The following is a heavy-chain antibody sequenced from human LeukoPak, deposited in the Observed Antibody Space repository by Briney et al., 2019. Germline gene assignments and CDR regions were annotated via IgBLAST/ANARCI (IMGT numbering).Heavy chain of an antibody. CDR2: INPNSGDT. D-gene: IGHD1-7*01. V-gene: IGHV1-2*02. Sequence: ASVKVSCKASGYTFTGYYMHWVRQAPGQGLEWMGWINPNSGDTNYAQKFQGRVTMTRDTSISTAYMELTRLRSDDTAVYYCASATIDWNYDYWGQGTLVTVSS. CDR1: GYTFTGYY. CDR3: ASATIDWNYDY. J-gene: IGHJ4*02.